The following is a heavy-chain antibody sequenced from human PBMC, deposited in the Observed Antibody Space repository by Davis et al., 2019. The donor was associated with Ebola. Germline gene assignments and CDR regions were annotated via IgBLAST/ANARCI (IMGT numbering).Heavy chain of an antibody. Sequence: MPSETLSLTCTVSGGSISITNHYWGWIRQTPGKGLEWIGVAYYNGNTFYNPSLKSRVTISIDTSKNQFSLRVNSVTAADTAVYYCARKPARVRNWFDPWGQGTLVTVSS. CDR1: GGSISITNHY. CDR3: ARKPARVRNWFDP. J-gene: IGHJ5*02. V-gene: IGHV4-39*01. D-gene: IGHD3-3*01. CDR2: AYYNGNT.